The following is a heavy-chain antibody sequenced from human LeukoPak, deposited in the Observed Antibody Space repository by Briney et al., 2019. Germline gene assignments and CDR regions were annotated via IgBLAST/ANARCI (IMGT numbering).Heavy chain of an antibody. J-gene: IGHJ6*03. Sequence: PGGSLRLSCAASGFTFSSYHMTWVRQAPGKGLEWVATISGVGSTTFYADSVRGRLTISRDNSKNTLYLQMNSQRAEDTAVYYCAKNEASGYGLGVGYYFYMDVWGKGTTVTVS. V-gene: IGHV3-23*01. CDR3: AKNEASGYGLGVGYYFYMDV. CDR2: ISGVGSTT. CDR1: GFTFSSYH. D-gene: IGHD6-25*01.